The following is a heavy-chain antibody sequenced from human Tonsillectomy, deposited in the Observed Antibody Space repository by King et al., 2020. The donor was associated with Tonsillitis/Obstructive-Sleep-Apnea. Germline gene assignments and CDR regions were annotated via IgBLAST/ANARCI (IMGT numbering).Heavy chain of an antibody. D-gene: IGHD3-16*01. CDR1: GFTFSDFY. V-gene: IGHV3-11*05. Sequence: QLVESGGGLVKPGGSLRLSCAASGFTFSDFYMSWIRQAPGKGLEWVSYISSSSSYTSYADSVKGRFTISRDNAKNSLYLQMNSLRAEDTAVYYCARDPTDYLASGNYYFGYWGQGTLVTVSS. J-gene: IGHJ4*02. CDR3: ARDPTDYLASGNYYFGY. CDR2: ISSSSSYT.